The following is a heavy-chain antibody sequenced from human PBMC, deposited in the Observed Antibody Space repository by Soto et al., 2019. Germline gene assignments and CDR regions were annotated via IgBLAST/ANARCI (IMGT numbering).Heavy chain of an antibody. CDR1: GFTFSSYA. V-gene: IGHV3-30-3*01. J-gene: IGHJ6*02. D-gene: IGHD6-19*01. CDR3: ARDGYSSGWYFPDYYYGMDV. Sequence: QVQLVESGGGVVQPGRSLRLSCAASGFTFSSYAMHWVRQGPGKGLEWVAVISYDGSNKYYADSVKGRFTISRDNSKNTLYLQMNSLRAEDTAVYYCARDGYSSGWYFPDYYYGMDVWGQGTTVTVSS. CDR2: ISYDGSNK.